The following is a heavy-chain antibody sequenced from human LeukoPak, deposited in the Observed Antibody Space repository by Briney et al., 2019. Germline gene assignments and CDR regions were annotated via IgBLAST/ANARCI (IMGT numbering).Heavy chain of an antibody. J-gene: IGHJ4*02. CDR3: TTEGYCSGGSCAGFDH. CDR1: GLTFSKAW. CDR2: IKSKTDGGTT. V-gene: IGHV3-15*01. Sequence: GGSLRLSCAASGLTFSKAWMSWVRQAPGKGLEWVGRIKSKTDGGTTDYAARVKGRFTISRDDSKNTVYLQMNSLKTEDTAVYYCTTEGYCSGGSCAGFDHWGQGTLVTVSS. D-gene: IGHD2-15*01.